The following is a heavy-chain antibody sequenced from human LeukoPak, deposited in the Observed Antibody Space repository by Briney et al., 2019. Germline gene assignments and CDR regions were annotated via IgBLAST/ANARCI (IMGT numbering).Heavy chain of an antibody. Sequence: GGSLRLSCAASGFTFSSYGMHWVRQAPGKGLEWVAVISYDGSNKYYADSVKGQFTISRDNPKNTLYLQMNSLRAEDTAVYYCAKAHYYDSSVDYWGQGTLVTVSS. V-gene: IGHV3-30*18. CDR3: AKAHYYDSSVDY. CDR2: ISYDGSNK. CDR1: GFTFSSYG. J-gene: IGHJ4*02. D-gene: IGHD3-22*01.